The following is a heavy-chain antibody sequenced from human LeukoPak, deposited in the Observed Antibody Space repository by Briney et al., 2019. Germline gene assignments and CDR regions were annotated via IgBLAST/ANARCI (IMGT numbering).Heavy chain of an antibody. CDR1: GFSFSKFA. J-gene: IGHJ6*03. D-gene: IGHD3-10*01. CDR3: ARSPGGTYYYYYMDV. V-gene: IGHV3-21*01. CDR2: ISSRSTYI. Sequence: PGGSLRLSCAASGFSFSKFAMHWVRQAPGKGLEWVSSISSRSTYIYYADSMKGRFTISRDNAKNSLYLQMNSLRAEDTAVYYCARSPGGTYYYYYMDVWGKGTTVTVSS.